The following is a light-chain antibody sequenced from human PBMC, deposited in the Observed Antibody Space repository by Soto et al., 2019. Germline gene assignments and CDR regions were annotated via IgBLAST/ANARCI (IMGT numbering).Light chain of an antibody. CDR1: QIVSSNF. J-gene: IGKJ5*01. CDR3: EQYFDSAIT. V-gene: IGKV3-20*01. CDR2: GAS. Sequence: ETVLTQSPGTLSLSPGERATLSCRASQIVSSNFLAWFQQKPGQPPRLLVYGASTRATGVPDRFSGSGSGTDFTLTISRLESGDSAMDYCEQYFDSAITFGQGTRLDIE.